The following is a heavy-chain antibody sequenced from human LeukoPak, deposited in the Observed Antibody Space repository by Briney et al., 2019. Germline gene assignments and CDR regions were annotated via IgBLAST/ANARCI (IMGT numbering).Heavy chain of an antibody. Sequence: PGGSLRLSCAASGFTFSSYAMHWVRQAPGKGLEWVAVISYDGSNKYYADSVKGRFTISRDNSKNTLYLQMNSLRAEDTAVYYCARDRKPPFWSGYFGWFDPWGQGTPVTVSS. CDR2: ISYDGSNK. V-gene: IGHV3-30-3*01. D-gene: IGHD3-3*01. CDR3: ARDRKPPFWSGYFGWFDP. CDR1: GFTFSSYA. J-gene: IGHJ5*02.